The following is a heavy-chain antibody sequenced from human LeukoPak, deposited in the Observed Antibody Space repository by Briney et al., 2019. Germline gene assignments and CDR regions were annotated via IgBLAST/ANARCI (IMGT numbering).Heavy chain of an antibody. CDR3: ASLGFVSSSGSSNFDY. D-gene: IGHD6-19*01. Sequence: ASVKVSCKASGYTFTGYYMHWVRQAPGQGLEWMGIINPSGGSTSYAQKFQGRVTMTRDMSTSTVYMELSSLRSEDTAVYYCASLGFVSSSGSSNFDYWGQGTLVTVSS. CDR1: GYTFTGYY. CDR2: INPSGGST. V-gene: IGHV1-46*01. J-gene: IGHJ4*02.